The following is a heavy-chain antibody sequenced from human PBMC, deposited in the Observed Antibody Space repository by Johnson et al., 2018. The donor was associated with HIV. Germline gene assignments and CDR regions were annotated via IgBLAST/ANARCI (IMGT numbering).Heavy chain of an antibody. CDR2: ISFDGANT. CDR1: GFTFSSYT. CDR3: ARINVDTTFYRAFDI. V-gene: IGHV3-30*04. J-gene: IGHJ3*02. Sequence: QVQLVESGGGVVQPGRSLRLSCAASGFTFSSYTMHWVRQAPGKGLEWVAVISFDGANTYYADSVKGRFIISRDNSKNTLYLQMNSLRVEDTAVYYCARINVDTTFYRAFDIWGQGTMVTVSS. D-gene: IGHD5-18*01.